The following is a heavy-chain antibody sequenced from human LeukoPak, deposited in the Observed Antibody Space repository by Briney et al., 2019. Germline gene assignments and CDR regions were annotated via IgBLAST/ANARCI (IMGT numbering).Heavy chain of an antibody. V-gene: IGHV3-48*01. CDR3: ARSHTAPEY. CDR2: IAKSGTST. Sequence: GGSLTLSCAASGFAFSDYTMNWVRQAAAKGLEWVSSIAKSGTSTFYADSVRGRFIISRDNAKDSMFLQMNSLSAEDTAVYYCARSHTAPEYWGQGTLVTVSS. CDR1: GFAFSDYT. D-gene: IGHD5-18*01. J-gene: IGHJ4*02.